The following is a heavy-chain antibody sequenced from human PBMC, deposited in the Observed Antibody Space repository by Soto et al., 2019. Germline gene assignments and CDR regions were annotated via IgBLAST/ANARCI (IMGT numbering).Heavy chain of an antibody. CDR1: GGSFSGYY. CDR3: ARGRITGTPAQGEDFDY. V-gene: IGHV4-34*01. CDR2: INHSGST. D-gene: IGHD1-7*01. Sequence: PSETLSLTCAVYGGSFSGYYWSWIRQPPGKGLEWIGEINHSGSTNYNPSLKSRVTISVDTSKNQFSLKMSSVTAADTAVYYCARGRITGTPAQGEDFDYWGQGNLVTVSS. J-gene: IGHJ4*02.